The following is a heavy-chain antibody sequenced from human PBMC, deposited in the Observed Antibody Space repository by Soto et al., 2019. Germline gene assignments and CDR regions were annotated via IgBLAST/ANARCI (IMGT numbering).Heavy chain of an antibody. CDR2: IIPIFGTT. Sequence: VQLVQSGAEVKKPGSSVKVSCKASGGTFSSYAISWVRQAPGQGLEWMGGIIPIFGTTNYAQKFQGRVTITADESTSTAYMELSSLRSEDTAVYYCARVGYYYDSSGYSGFDYWGQGTLVTVSS. D-gene: IGHD3-22*01. V-gene: IGHV1-69*01. J-gene: IGHJ4*02. CDR3: ARVGYYYDSSGYSGFDY. CDR1: GGTFSSYA.